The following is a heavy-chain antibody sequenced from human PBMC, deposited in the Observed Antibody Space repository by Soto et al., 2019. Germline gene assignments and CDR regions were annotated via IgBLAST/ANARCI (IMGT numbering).Heavy chain of an antibody. J-gene: IGHJ4*02. CDR1: GFTFSSYS. CDR3: ATDPVLRFLEWSPFGPSGYFDY. Sequence: GGSLRLSCAASGFTFSSYSMNWVRQAPGKGLEWVSSISSSSSYIYYADSVKGRFTISRDNAKNSLYLQMNSLRAEDTAVYYCATDPVLRFLEWSPFGPSGYFDYWGKGTLVTVSS. D-gene: IGHD3-3*01. CDR2: ISSSSSYI. V-gene: IGHV3-21*01.